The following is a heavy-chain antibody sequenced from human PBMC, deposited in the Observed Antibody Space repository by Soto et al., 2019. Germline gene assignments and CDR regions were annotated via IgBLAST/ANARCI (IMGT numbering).Heavy chain of an antibody. CDR3: ARRDRSGYSYWLDT. CDR2: IHYSGST. J-gene: IGHJ5*02. D-gene: IGHD3-22*01. Sequence: SETLSLTCTVSSGSISSGGYHWSWIRQHPGKGLELIGYIHYSGSTSYNPSLKSRLTISVDRSKSQFSLNLSSVTAADTAVYYCARRDRSGYSYWLDTWGQGTLVTVSS. V-gene: IGHV4-31*02. CDR1: SGSISSGGYH.